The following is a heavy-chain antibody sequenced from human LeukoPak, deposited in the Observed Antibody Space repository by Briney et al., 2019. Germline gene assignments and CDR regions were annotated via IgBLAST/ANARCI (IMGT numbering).Heavy chain of an antibody. CDR2: ISGSGGST. V-gene: IGHV3-23*01. J-gene: IGHJ5*02. CDR3: AKGPSTAMVFYWFDP. CDR1: GFTFSSYA. D-gene: IGHD5-18*01. Sequence: GGSLRLSCAASGFTFSSYAMSWVRQAPGKGLEWVSAISGSGGSTYYADSVKGRFTISRDNSKNTLCLQMNSLRAEDTAVYYCAKGPSTAMVFYWFDPWGQGTLVTVSS.